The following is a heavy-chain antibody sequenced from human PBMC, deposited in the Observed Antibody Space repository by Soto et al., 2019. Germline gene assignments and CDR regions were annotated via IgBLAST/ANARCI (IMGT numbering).Heavy chain of an antibody. V-gene: IGHV3-23*01. CDR2: ISGSGGST. CDR1: GFTFCSYA. J-gene: IGHJ4*02. CDR3: EKDPNNNGEHGAAEY. Sequence: GGSLRLSCAASGFTFCSYAMSWVCQAPGKGLEWVSAISGSGGSTYYADSVKGRFTISRDNSKNTLYLQMNSLRSEKTAVYYCEKDPNNNGEHGAAEYGGKGTPVP. D-gene: IGHD4-17*01.